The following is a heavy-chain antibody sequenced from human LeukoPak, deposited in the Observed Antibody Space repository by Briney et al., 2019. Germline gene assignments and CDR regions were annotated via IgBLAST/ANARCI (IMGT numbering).Heavy chain of an antibody. CDR2: IKQDGSEK. V-gene: IGHV3-7*01. J-gene: IGHJ4*02. CDR3: ARVHLWFGDRAKLKPSYYFDY. Sequence: QPGGSLRLSCAASGFTFSSYWMSWVRQAPGKGLEWVASIKQDGSEKYYVDSVKGRFTISRDNAKNSLYLQMNSLRAEDTAVYYCARVHLWFGDRAKLKPSYYFDYWGQGTLVTVSS. CDR1: GFTFSSYW. D-gene: IGHD3-10*01.